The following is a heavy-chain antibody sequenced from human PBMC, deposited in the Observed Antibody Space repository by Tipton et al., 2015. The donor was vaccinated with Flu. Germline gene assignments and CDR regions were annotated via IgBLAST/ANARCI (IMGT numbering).Heavy chain of an antibody. CDR2: IYHGGTT. J-gene: IGHJ4*02. Sequence: TLSLTCAVSGGSISSGNWWSWVRQSPGKGLEWIGEIYHGGTTNYNPSLKSRVTMAADTSKNQLSLRLWSVTTADTAVYFCARRGYLGRAYDDWGQGVLVTVSS. V-gene: IGHV4-4*01. CDR1: GGSISSGNW. CDR3: ARRGYLGRAYDD. D-gene: IGHD3-16*02.